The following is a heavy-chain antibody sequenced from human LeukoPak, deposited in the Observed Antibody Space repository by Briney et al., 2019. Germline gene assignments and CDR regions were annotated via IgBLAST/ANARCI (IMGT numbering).Heavy chain of an antibody. J-gene: IGHJ6*03. Sequence: GGSLRLSCVASGFTVSSNYMSWVRQAPGKGLEWVSVIYSGGSTYYADSVKGRFTISRDNSKNTLYLQMNSLRAEDTAVYYCARLAPHYYYYYMDVWGKGTTVTVSS. CDR3: ARLAPHYYYYYMDV. CDR1: GFTVSSNY. D-gene: IGHD3-3*02. CDR2: IYSGGST. V-gene: IGHV3-53*01.